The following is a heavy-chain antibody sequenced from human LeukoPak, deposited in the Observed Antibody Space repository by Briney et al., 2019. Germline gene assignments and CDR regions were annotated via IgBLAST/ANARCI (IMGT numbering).Heavy chain of an antibody. Sequence: SETLSLTCAVYGGSFSGYYWSWIRQPPGKGLEWIGEINHSGSTNYNPSLKSRVTISVDTSKNQFSLKLSSVTAADTAVYYCARAGAGYCSGGSCYSFRRPKDWFDPWGQGTLVTVSS. CDR1: GGSFSGYY. J-gene: IGHJ5*02. V-gene: IGHV4-34*01. CDR2: INHSGST. CDR3: ARAGAGYCSGGSCYSFRRPKDWFDP. D-gene: IGHD2-15*01.